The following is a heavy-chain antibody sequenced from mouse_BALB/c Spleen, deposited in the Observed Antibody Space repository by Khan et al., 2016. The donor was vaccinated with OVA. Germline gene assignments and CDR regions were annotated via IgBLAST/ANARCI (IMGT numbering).Heavy chain of an antibody. CDR1: GDSITSGY. J-gene: IGHJ2*01. CDR3: ARSPYYYGSSYDYFDY. V-gene: IGHV3-8*02. D-gene: IGHD1-1*01. Sequence: VQLKESGPSLVKPSQTLSLTCSVTGDSITSGYWNWIRKFPGNKLEYMGYISYSGSTYYNPSLKSRISITRDTSKNQYYLQLNSVTTEDTATYYCARSPYYYGSSYDYFDYWGQGTTLTVSS. CDR2: ISYSGST.